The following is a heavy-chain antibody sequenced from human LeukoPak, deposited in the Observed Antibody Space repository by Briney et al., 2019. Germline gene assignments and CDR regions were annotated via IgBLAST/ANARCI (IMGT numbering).Heavy chain of an antibody. Sequence: GRSLRLSCAASGFTFSSYGMRWVRQAPGKGLEWVAVISYDGSNKYYADSVKGRFTISRDNSKNTLYLQMNSLRAEDTAVYYCAKSRDDYTYVPIFDYWGHGTLVTVSS. D-gene: IGHD5-24*01. CDR3: AKSRDDYTYVPIFDY. V-gene: IGHV3-30*18. J-gene: IGHJ4*01. CDR2: ISYDGSNK. CDR1: GFTFSSYG.